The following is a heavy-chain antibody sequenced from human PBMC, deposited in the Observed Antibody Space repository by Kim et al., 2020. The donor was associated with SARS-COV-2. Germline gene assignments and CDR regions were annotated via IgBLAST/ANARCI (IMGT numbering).Heavy chain of an antibody. J-gene: IGHJ4*02. V-gene: IGHV1-8*01. CDR3: ARGLDGSGSPAVDY. Sequence: AQKFQGRVTMTRNTSISTAYMELSSLRSEDTAVYYCARGLDGSGSPAVDYWGQGTLVTVSS. D-gene: IGHD3-10*01.